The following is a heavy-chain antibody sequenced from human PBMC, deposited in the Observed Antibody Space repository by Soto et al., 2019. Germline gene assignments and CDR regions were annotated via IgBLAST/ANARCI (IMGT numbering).Heavy chain of an antibody. CDR3: ARDRGPNGYYFDY. J-gene: IGHJ4*02. CDR2: ISYDGSNK. CDR1: GGSISSSS. D-gene: IGHD7-27*01. V-gene: IGHV3-30-3*01. Sequence: LSLTCTVSGGSISSSSYYWGWIRQPPGKGLEWVAVISYDGSNKYYADSVKGRFTISRDNSKNTLYLQMNSLRAEDTTVYYCARDRGPNGYYFDYWGQGTLVTVSS.